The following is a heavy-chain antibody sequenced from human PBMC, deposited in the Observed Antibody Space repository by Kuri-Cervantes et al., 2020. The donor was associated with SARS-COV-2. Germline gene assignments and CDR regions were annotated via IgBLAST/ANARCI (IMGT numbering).Heavy chain of an antibody. CDR1: GGSISSYY. D-gene: IGHD2-15*01. CDR3: ARARRGAYCSGGSCYSSAGWFDP. V-gene: IGHV4-59*01. Sequence: SETLSLTCTVSGGSISSYYWSWIRQPPGKGLEWIGYIYYSGSTNYNPSLKSRVTISVDTSKNQFSLKLSSVTAADTAVYYCARARRGAYCSGGSCYSSAGWFDPWGQGTLVTVSS. J-gene: IGHJ5*02. CDR2: IYYSGST.